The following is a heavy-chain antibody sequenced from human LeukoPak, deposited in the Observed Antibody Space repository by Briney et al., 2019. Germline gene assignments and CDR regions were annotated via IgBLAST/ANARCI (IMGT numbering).Heavy chain of an antibody. CDR1: GGSISSGDYY. CDR3: ARGRRQWLETNYYYYYGMDV. J-gene: IGHJ6*02. CDR2: IYYSGST. D-gene: IGHD6-19*01. Sequence: SQTLSLTCTVSGGSISSGDYYWSWIRQPPGKGLEWIGYIYYSGSTYYNPSLKSRVTISVDTSKNQFSLKLSSVTAADTAVYYCARGRRQWLETNYYYYYGMDVWGQGTTVTVSS. V-gene: IGHV4-30-4*01.